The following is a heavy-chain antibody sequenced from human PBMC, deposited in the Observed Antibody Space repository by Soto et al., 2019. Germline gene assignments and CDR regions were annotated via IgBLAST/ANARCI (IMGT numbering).Heavy chain of an antibody. J-gene: IGHJ5*02. Sequence: GGSLRLSCAASGFTFSSYSMNWVRQAPGKGLEWVSSISSSSSYIYYADSVKGRFTISRDNAKNSLYLQMNSLRAEDTAVYYCASPGYSYGHNWFDPWGQGTLVTVSS. CDR1: GFTFSSYS. CDR2: ISSSSSYI. V-gene: IGHV3-21*01. D-gene: IGHD5-18*01. CDR3: ASPGYSYGHNWFDP.